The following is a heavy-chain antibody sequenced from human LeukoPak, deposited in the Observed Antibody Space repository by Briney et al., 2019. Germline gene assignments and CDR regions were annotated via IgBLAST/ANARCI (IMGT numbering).Heavy chain of an antibody. D-gene: IGHD4-23*01. V-gene: IGHV3-23*01. Sequence: GGSLRLSCAASGFSFNNYAMSWVRQAPGKGLEWVSAISTTGGSTYYADSVKGRFTISRDSSKNTLSLQMDSLRVEDTAVYYCAKDWTTVVTPKGYYSDSWGQGTLVTVSS. J-gene: IGHJ4*02. CDR2: ISTTGGST. CDR1: GFSFNNYA. CDR3: AKDWTTVVTPKGYYSDS.